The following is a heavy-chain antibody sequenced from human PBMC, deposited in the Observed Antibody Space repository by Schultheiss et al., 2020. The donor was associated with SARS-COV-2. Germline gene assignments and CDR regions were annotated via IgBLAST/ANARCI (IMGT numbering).Heavy chain of an antibody. CDR3: ATPLLGSSWYDFDY. V-gene: IGHV5-51*01. CDR2: IYPGDSDT. D-gene: IGHD6-13*01. Sequence: GGSLRLSCKGSGYSFSNYWLVWVRQMPGRGLEWMGVIYPGDSDTRYSPSFQGQVTISADKSISTAYLQWSSLKASDTAMYYCATPLLGSSWYDFDYWGQGTLVTVSS. J-gene: IGHJ4*02. CDR1: GYSFSNYW.